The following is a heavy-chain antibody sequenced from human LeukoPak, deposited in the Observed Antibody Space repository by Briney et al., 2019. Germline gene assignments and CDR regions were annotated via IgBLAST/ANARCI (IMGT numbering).Heavy chain of an antibody. CDR2: ISGSGGNI. CDR1: GFTFSAYA. D-gene: IGHD3-10*01. J-gene: IGHJ4*02. V-gene: IGHV3-23*01. Sequence: GGSLRLSCAASGFTFSAYAMTWVRQAPGKGLERVSAISGSGGNIYYADSVKGRFTLSRDNSKDTLYLQMDSLRAEDTAIYYCTKNYGTGNPFYDYWGQGTLAIVSS. CDR3: TKNYGTGNPFYDY.